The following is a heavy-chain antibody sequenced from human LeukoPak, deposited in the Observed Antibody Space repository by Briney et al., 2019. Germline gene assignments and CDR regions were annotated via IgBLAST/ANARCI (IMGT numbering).Heavy chain of an antibody. D-gene: IGHD6-19*01. V-gene: IGHV3-21*01. CDR3: ARGSDRVAVAGLNWFDP. CDR1: GFTFSSYT. Sequence: PGGSLRLSCAASGFTFSSYTMHWVRQAPGKGLEWVSSISSGSSYIYYADSVKGRFTISRDNAKNSLYLQMNSLRAEDTAVYYCARGSDRVAVAGLNWFDPWGQGTLVTVSS. CDR2: ISSGSSYI. J-gene: IGHJ5*02.